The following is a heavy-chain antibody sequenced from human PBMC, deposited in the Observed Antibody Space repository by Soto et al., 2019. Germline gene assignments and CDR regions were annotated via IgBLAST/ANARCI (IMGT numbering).Heavy chain of an antibody. CDR1: GYTFTSYG. D-gene: IGHD3-16*02. J-gene: IGHJ4*02. Sequence: QVQLVQSGAEVKKPGASVKVSCKASGYTFTSYGISWVRQAPGQGLEWMGWISAYNGNTNYAQKLQGRVTMTTDTSSSTAYMERRSLRSDDTAVYYCARDSYYVWGSYRLPFDYWGQGTLVTVSS. CDR2: ISAYNGNT. CDR3: ARDSYYVWGSYRLPFDY. V-gene: IGHV1-18*01.